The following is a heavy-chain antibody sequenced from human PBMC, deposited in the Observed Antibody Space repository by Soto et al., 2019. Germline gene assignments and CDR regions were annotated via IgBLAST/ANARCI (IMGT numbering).Heavy chain of an antibody. Sequence: EVQLVESGGGLVQPGRSLRLSCVASGFTADDYAMHWVRQAPGKGLEWVSGISSNSDTIDYADSVKGRFTISRDNAKYSMFLEMNSLRPEDTDLYYCAKDMKWGGMTTIHYFDSWGQGTLVTVSS. CDR2: ISSNSDTI. J-gene: IGHJ4*02. V-gene: IGHV3-9*02. CDR1: GFTADDYA. D-gene: IGHD4-17*01. CDR3: AKDMKWGGMTTIHYFDS.